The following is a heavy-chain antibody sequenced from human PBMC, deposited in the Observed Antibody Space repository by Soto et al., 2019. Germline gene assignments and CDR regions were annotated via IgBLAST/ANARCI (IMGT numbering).Heavy chain of an antibody. CDR1: GFTFSSYA. CDR2: ISSNGGST. V-gene: IGHV3-64*01. J-gene: IGHJ4*02. Sequence: GGSLRLSCAASGFTFSSYAMHWVRQAPGKGLEYVSAISSNGGSTYYANSVKGRFTISRDNSKNTLYLQMGSLRAEDMAVYYCARDGYCSGGSCYSGPHFDYWGQGTLVTVSS. D-gene: IGHD2-15*01. CDR3: ARDGYCSGGSCYSGPHFDY.